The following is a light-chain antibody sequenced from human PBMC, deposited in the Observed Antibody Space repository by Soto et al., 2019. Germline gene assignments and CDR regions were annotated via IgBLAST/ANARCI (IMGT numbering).Light chain of an antibody. CDR3: ATWDDSLNALYV. CDR2: SNH. Sequence: SILTEPPSGNRTTSQRVTIPSSGSSPNIGSNTVNWYQQLPGTAPKLLMYSNHQRPSGVPDRFSGSKSGTSASLAINGLQSEDEADSSCATWDDSLNALYVFGPG. J-gene: IGLJ1*01. V-gene: IGLV1-44*01. CDR1: SPNIGSNT.